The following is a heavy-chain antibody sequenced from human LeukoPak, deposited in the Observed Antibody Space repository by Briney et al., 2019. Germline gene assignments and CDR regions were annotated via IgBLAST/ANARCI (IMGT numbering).Heavy chain of an antibody. V-gene: IGHV4-59*01. CDR2: IYYSGST. Sequence: SETLSLTCTVSGGSISSYYWSWIRQPPGKGLEWIGYIYYSGSTNYNPSLKSRVTISVDTSKNQFSLKLSSVTAADTAVYYCARGRVPRAFFDYWGQGTLVTVSS. CDR3: ARGRVPRAFFDY. J-gene: IGHJ4*02. CDR1: GGSISSYY. D-gene: IGHD4/OR15-4a*01.